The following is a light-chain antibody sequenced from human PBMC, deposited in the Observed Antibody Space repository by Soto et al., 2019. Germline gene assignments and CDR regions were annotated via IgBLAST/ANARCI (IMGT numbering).Light chain of an antibody. CDR3: QTWGTAIHDVI. J-gene: IGLJ2*01. V-gene: IGLV4-69*01. CDR2: LNSDGSH. CDR1: SGHNNYA. Sequence: QLVLTQSPSASASLGGSVKLTCTLSSGHNNYAIAWHQQQPEKGPRYLMKLNSDGSHSKRDGIPDRFSGSSSGAERHLTISSLQSEDEADYYCQTWGTAIHDVIFGGGTKLTVL.